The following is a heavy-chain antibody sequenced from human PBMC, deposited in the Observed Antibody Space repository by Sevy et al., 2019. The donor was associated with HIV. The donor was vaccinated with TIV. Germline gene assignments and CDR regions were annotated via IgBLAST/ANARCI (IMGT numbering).Heavy chain of an antibody. CDR1: GYTFTSYG. CDR3: ARVSGTAMVIQINYYYYGMDV. V-gene: IGHV1-18*01. Sequence: ASVKVSCKASGYTFTSYGISWVRQAPGQGLEWMGWISAYNGNTNYAQKLQGRVTMTTDTSTSTAYMGLRSLRSDETAVYYCARVSGTAMVIQINYYYYGMDVWGQGTTVTVSS. J-gene: IGHJ6*02. D-gene: IGHD5-18*01. CDR2: ISAYNGNT.